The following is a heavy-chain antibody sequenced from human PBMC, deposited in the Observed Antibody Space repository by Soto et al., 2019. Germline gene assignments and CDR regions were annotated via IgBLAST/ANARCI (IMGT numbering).Heavy chain of an antibody. Sequence: PSETLSLTCAVSGGSISSGGSFLSWIRQPPWKGLEWIWYIYHSGSTYYNPSLNSLVTISVDSFKNLFSLKLIFVTAADTAVYYCARVPDRWGQGTLVTVSS. CDR3: ARVPDR. D-gene: IGHD2-2*01. CDR1: GGSISSGGSF. V-gene: IGHV4-30-2*01. CDR2: IYHSGST. J-gene: IGHJ5*02.